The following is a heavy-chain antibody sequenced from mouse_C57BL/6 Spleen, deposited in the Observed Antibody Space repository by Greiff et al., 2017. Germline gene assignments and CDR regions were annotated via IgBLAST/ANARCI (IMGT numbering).Heavy chain of an antibody. J-gene: IGHJ3*01. D-gene: IGHD4-1*01. CDR1: GYSFTDYN. V-gene: IGHV1-39*01. CDR2: INPNYGTT. CDR3: ANWDEAWFAY. Sequence: EVQLQQSGPELVKPGASVKISCKASGYSFTDYNMNWVKQSNGKRLEWIGVINPNYGTTSYNQKFEGKATLTVDQSSSTSYMQLNSLTSEDSAVYYCANWDEAWFAYWGQGTLVTVSA.